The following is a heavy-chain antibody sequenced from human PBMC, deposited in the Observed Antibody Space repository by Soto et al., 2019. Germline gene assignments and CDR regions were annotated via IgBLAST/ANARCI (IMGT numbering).Heavy chain of an antibody. Sequence: GGSLRLSCAASGFTFNTYAVHWVRQAPGKGLEWVAVVSSDGSNKYYSDSVKGRFSISRDNSNNTLSLQMNSLRTEDTAVYYCARGAITVLRGVDYWGRGALVTVSS. CDR1: GFTFNTYA. J-gene: IGHJ4*02. CDR3: ARGAITVLRGVDY. CDR2: VSSDGSNK. D-gene: IGHD1-26*01. V-gene: IGHV3-30*04.